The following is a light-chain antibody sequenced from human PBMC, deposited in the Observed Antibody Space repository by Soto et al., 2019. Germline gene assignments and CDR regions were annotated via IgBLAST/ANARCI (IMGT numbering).Light chain of an antibody. J-gene: IGLJ1*01. CDR1: TSDVGAYNY. Sequence: QSALTQPASVSGSPGQSIAISCTGTTSDVGAYNYVSWYQQHPGKAPKLMIYQVSNRPSGVSNRFSGSKSGNTASLTISGLQAEDEADYYCSSNTSSTTYVFGTGTKLTVL. V-gene: IGLV2-14*01. CDR2: QVS. CDR3: SSNTSSTTYV.